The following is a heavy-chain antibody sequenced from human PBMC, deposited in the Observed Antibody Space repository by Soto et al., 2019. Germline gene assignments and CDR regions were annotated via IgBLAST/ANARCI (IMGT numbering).Heavy chain of an antibody. CDR2: IYSGGST. D-gene: IGHD2-15*01. CDR3: ASRI. J-gene: IGHJ4*02. V-gene: IGHV3-66*01. CDR1: GFTVSSNY. Sequence: EVQLVESGGGLVQPGGSLRLSCAASGFTVSSNYMTWARQAPGKGLEWVSVIYSGGSTYYADSVKGRFTISIDNSNNTVYLQMNSLRAEDTAVYYCASRIWGQGTLVTVSS.